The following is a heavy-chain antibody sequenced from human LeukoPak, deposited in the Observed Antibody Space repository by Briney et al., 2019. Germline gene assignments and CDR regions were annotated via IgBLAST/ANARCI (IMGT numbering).Heavy chain of an antibody. D-gene: IGHD3-22*01. J-gene: IGHJ3*02. CDR1: GGSISSYY. CDR2: IYYSGST. Sequence: SETLSLTCTVSGGSISSYYWSWIRQPPGKGLEWIGYIYYSGSTNYNPSLKSRVTISVDTSENQFSLKLSSVTAADTAVYYCARGSGRYYYDSSGYFLAFDIWGQGTMVTVSS. V-gene: IGHV4-59*01. CDR3: ARGSGRYYYDSSGYFLAFDI.